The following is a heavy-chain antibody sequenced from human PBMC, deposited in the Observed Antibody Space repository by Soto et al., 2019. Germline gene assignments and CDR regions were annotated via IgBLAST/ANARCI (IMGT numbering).Heavy chain of an antibody. J-gene: IGHJ6*02. V-gene: IGHV4-31*02. D-gene: IGHD3-10*01. CDR1: GGSVSSGGYY. Sequence: QVQLQESGPGLVKPSQTLSLTCTVSGGSVSSGGYYWSWIRQRPGKGLEWIGYTYYSGSTYYNPSLKSRVTISVDTSKNQFSLKLSSVTAADTAVYHCARGGDYYGSGSWDYGMDVWGQGTTVTVSS. CDR3: ARGGDYYGSGSWDYGMDV. CDR2: TYYSGST.